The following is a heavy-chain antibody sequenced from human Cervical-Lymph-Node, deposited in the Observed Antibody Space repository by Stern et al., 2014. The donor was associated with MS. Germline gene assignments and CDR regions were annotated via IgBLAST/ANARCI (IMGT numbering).Heavy chain of an antibody. J-gene: IGHJ6*02. D-gene: IGHD6-25*01. V-gene: IGHV2-70*01. CDR3: ARTLAAAGTAYYYGMDV. CDR2: IDWADDK. CDR1: GFSLTTTGMS. Sequence: QITLKESGPALVKSTQTLTLTCAFSGFSLTTTGMSVTWIRQPPGKALEWLAIIDWADDKYYSTSLKTRLTVSKDSSVNQVVLTLTNIDPADTATYYCARTLAAAGTAYYYGMDVWGQGTTVTVSS.